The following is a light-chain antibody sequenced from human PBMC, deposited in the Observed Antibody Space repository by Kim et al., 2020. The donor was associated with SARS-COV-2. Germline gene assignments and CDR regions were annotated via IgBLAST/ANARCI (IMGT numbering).Light chain of an antibody. CDR2: DAS. CDR3: LQRSDWPLT. CDR1: QSISRS. J-gene: IGKJ4*01. Sequence: VSPGERATLSCRASQSISRSLAWYQQKPGQAPRLLICDASNRATGIPARFSGSGSGTDFTLTISSLEPEDFAIYYCLQRSDWPLTFGGGTKVDIK. V-gene: IGKV3-11*01.